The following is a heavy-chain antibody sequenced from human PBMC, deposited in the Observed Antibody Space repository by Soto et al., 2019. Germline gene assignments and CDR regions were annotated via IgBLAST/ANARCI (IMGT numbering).Heavy chain of an antibody. V-gene: IGHV3-48*02. CDR3: AREACSSSSCYTVDYYYGLGV. Sequence: EVQLVESGGGLVQPGGSLRLSCAASGFTFSTYSMNWVRQSPGNGLEWISYISSSSSTIYYADSVKGRFTISRDNAENSLYLQMNSLRDEDTAVYYCAREACSSSSCYTVDYYYGLGVWGQGTTVTVSS. CDR1: GFTFSTYS. D-gene: IGHD2-15*01. CDR2: ISSSSSTI. J-gene: IGHJ6*02.